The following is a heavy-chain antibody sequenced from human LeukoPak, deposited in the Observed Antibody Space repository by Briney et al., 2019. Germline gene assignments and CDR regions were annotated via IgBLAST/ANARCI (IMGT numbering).Heavy chain of an antibody. CDR3: ARDIRAIYDYVWGSYRPDAFDI. D-gene: IGHD3-16*02. CDR2: IYPSDSDT. V-gene: IGHV5-51*01. Sequence: GESLKISCKGSGYSFTNYWIAWVRQMPGKGLEWMGIIYPSDSDTRYCPSFEGQVTITADKSISTAYLQWSSLKASDTAMYYCARDIRAIYDYVWGSYRPDAFDIWGQGTMVTVSS. CDR1: GYSFTNYW. J-gene: IGHJ3*02.